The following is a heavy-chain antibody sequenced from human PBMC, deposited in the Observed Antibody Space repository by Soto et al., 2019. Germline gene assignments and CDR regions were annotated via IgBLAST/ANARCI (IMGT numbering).Heavy chain of an antibody. V-gene: IGHV1-46*01. J-gene: IGHJ6*02. CDR2: INPSGGGA. Sequence: ASVKVSCKASGYTFTSYYMHWVRQAPGQGLEWMGIINPSGGGASYAQKFQGRVTMTRDTSTSTVYMELSSLRSEDTAVYYCARDYSTLISYYDSSADYYGMDVWGQGTTVTVSS. CDR1: GYTFTSYY. D-gene: IGHD3-22*01. CDR3: ARDYSTLISYYDSSADYYGMDV.